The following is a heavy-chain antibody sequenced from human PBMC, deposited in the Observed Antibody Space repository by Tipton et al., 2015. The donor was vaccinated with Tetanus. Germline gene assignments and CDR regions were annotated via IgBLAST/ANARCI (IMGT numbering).Heavy chain of an antibody. J-gene: IGHJ4*02. V-gene: IGHV4-34*01. CDR3: AREPAATGTSLFDY. CDR1: GGSFSAYY. Sequence: TLSLTCAVYGGSFSAYYWSWVRQSPGTGLEWIGEISHNGSTNYNPSLKSRVTISVDKSKNQFSLRLGSVTAADTAMYYCAREPAATGTSLFDYWGQGALVTVSS. D-gene: IGHD6-13*01. CDR2: ISHNGST.